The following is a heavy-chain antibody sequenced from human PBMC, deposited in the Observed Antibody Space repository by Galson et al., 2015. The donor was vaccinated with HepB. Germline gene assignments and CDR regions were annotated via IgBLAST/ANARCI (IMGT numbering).Heavy chain of an antibody. CDR2: INHDRKAI. CDR1: GFTFSGPA. D-gene: IGHD3-3*02. V-gene: IGHV3-48*02. Sequence: SLRLSCPASGFTFSGPAMNWVRQAPGKGLVWIAHINHDRKAIHYADSVKGRFTISRDNAKNSLFLQMNSLRDQDTAVYYCARAHLWASDYWGQGTLVTVSS. CDR3: ARAHLWASDY. J-gene: IGHJ4*02.